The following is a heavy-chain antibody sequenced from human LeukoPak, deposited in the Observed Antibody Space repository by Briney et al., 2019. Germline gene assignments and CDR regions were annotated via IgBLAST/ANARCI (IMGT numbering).Heavy chain of an antibody. V-gene: IGHV1-46*01. CDR3: ARVRVAVAPAAKNGFDY. Sequence: ASVKVSCKASGYTFTSYYMHWVRQAPGQGLEWRGIIKPSGGSTSYAQKFQGRVTMTTDTSTSTAYMELRSLRSDDTAIYYCARVRVAVAPAAKNGFDYWGQGTLVTVSS. CDR1: GYTFTSYY. J-gene: IGHJ4*02. CDR2: IKPSGGST. D-gene: IGHD2-2*01.